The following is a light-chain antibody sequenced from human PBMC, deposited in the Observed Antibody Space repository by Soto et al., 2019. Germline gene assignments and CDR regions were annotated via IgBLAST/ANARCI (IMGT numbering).Light chain of an antibody. CDR3: QQDKNGPPEYT. V-gene: IGKV3-15*01. CDR1: QSVHSR. Sequence: EIVMTQSPATLSVSPGERVTLFCRASQSVHSRLAWYQQKPAQAPRLLIYDASTRATGIPARFSGSGSGTELTLTSSSLQYEDFAVYYCQQDKNGPPEYTFGQGTKLEIK. CDR2: DAS. J-gene: IGKJ2*01.